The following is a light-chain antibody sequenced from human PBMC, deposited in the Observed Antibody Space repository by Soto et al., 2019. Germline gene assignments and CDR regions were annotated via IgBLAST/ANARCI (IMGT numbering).Light chain of an antibody. CDR1: SSDVGAYKF. CDR3: SSFTSSSTYV. CDR2: DVT. V-gene: IGLV2-14*03. J-gene: IGLJ1*01. Sequence: QSVLAQPASVSGSPGQSITISCTGTSSDVGAYKFVSWYQHHPGKAPKLIIYDVTTRPSGVSNRFSVSKSGDTASLTISGLQSEDEADYYCSSFTSSSTYVFGTGTKVTAL.